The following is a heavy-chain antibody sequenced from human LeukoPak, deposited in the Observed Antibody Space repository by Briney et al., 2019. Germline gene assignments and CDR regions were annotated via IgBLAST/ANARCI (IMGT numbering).Heavy chain of an antibody. V-gene: IGHV3-11*06. CDR1: GFTFSDYY. Sequence: PGGSLRLSCAASGFTFSDYYMSWIRQAPGRGLEWVSSISSSSKYIYYADSLRGRFTISRDNAKNTLYLQINSLRAEDTAVYYCARSRRIQLNGWDEEGAFDIWGQGTMVTVSS. D-gene: IGHD5-18*01. CDR3: ARSRRIQLNGWDEEGAFDI. J-gene: IGHJ3*02. CDR2: ISSSSKYI.